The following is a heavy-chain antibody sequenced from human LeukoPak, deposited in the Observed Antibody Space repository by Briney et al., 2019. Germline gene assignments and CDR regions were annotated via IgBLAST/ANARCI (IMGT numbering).Heavy chain of an antibody. CDR3: ARGGGSSGYPDY. J-gene: IGHJ4*02. CDR1: GYTFSDYY. D-gene: IGHD6-19*01. Sequence: ASVKVSCKTSGYTFSDYYLHWVREAPGQGLEWMGWINPKTGVTDSAQKFQGRVTVTRDTSISTVYMELSRLTSDDTAVYYRARGGGSSGYPDYWGQGTLVTVSS. V-gene: IGHV1-2*02. CDR2: INPKTGVT.